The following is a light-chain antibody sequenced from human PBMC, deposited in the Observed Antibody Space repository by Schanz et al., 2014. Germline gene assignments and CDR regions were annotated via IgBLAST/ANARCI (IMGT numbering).Light chain of an antibody. V-gene: IGKV3-20*01. J-gene: IGKJ3*01. CDR1: QSVSSN. CDR2: AAS. CDR3: QQYGSSPF. Sequence: EIVLTQSPGTLSLSPGERVTLSCRASQSVSSNLAWYQQKPGQAPRLLIYAASTRVTGVPARFSGSGSGTDFTLTISRLEPEDFAVYYCQQYGSSPFFGPGTKVDIK.